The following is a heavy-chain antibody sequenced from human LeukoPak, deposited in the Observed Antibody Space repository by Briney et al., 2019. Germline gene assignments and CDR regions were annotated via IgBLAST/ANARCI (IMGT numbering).Heavy chain of an antibody. CDR2: ISSSGSTM. Sequence: GGSLRLSCAASGFTFTSFEMKWVRQAPGKGLEWTSYISSSGSTMYYADSVKGRFTISRDNAQNSLYLQMNGLRAEDTGVYYCARGWTIDYWGQGTLVTVSS. CDR3: ARGWTIDY. J-gene: IGHJ4*02. CDR1: GFTFTSFE. D-gene: IGHD3/OR15-3a*01. V-gene: IGHV3-48*03.